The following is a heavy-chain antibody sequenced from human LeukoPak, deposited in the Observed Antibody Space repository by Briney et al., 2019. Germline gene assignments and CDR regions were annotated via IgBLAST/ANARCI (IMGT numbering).Heavy chain of an antibody. D-gene: IGHD2-8*01. J-gene: IGHJ4*02. CDR3: ATPGPYCTNGVCYFLPPDH. V-gene: IGHV1-18*01. Sequence: ASVKVSCKASGYTFTSYGISWVRQAPGQGLEWMGWISAYNGNTNYAQKLQGRVTMTTDTSTSTAYMELRSLRSDDTAVYYCATPGPYCTNGVCYFLPPDHWGQGTLVTVSS. CDR1: GYTFTSYG. CDR2: ISAYNGNT.